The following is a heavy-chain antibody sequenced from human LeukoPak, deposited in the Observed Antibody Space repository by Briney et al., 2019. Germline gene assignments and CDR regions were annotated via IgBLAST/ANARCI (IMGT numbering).Heavy chain of an antibody. D-gene: IGHD3-10*01. CDR2: IYYSGST. V-gene: IGHV4-39*07. Sequence: SETLSLTCTVSGGSISSSSYYWGWIRQPPGKGLEWIGSIYYSGSTYYNPSLKSRVTISVDTSKNQFSLKLSSVTAADTAVYYCARGPGDYSASGSVWGQGTLVTVSS. J-gene: IGHJ4*02. CDR3: ARGPGDYSASGSV. CDR1: GGSISSSSYY.